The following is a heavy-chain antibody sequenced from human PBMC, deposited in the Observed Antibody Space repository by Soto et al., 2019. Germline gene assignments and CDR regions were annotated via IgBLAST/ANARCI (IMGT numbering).Heavy chain of an antibody. CDR3: ARDRGRFLEWLSPPFDP. CDR1: GYTFTSYG. V-gene: IGHV1-18*01. Sequence: ASVKVSCKASGYTFTSYGISWVRQAPGQGLEWMGWISAYNGNTNYAQKLQGRVTMTTDTSTSTAYMELRSLRSDDTAVYYCARDRGRFLEWLSPPFDPWGQGTLVTVSS. D-gene: IGHD3-3*01. J-gene: IGHJ5*02. CDR2: ISAYNGNT.